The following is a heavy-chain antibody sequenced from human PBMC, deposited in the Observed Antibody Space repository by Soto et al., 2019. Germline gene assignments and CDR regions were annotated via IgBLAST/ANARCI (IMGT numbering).Heavy chain of an antibody. D-gene: IGHD1-26*01. V-gene: IGHV6-1*01. CDR2: TYYRSRWYD. CDR1: RDSVSSYSAA. J-gene: IGHJ5*02. Sequence: PSQTLSLTCVISRDSVSSYSAAWTWIRQSPSRGLEWLGRTYYRSRWYDDYAPSVKSRISIKPDTSKNHFSLQLNSVTPEDTAVYYCARAQLVGTDLAWLYPWAQGTLVTVSS. CDR3: ARAQLVGTDLAWLYP.